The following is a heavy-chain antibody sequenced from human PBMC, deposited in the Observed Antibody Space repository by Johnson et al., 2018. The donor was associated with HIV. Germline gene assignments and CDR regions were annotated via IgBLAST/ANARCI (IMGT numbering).Heavy chain of an antibody. D-gene: IGHD3-22*01. J-gene: IGHJ3*02. Sequence: QVQLVESGGGLVKPGGSLRVSCAASGFSFSDYYMTWIRQAPGKGLEWVSNISSSGSTIYYADSVKGRFTISRDNSKNTLYLQMNRLRAEDTAVYYCAKDLPITMIGGDAFDIWGQGTMVTVSS. V-gene: IGHV3-11*04. CDR1: GFSFSDYY. CDR2: ISSSGSTI. CDR3: AKDLPITMIGGDAFDI.